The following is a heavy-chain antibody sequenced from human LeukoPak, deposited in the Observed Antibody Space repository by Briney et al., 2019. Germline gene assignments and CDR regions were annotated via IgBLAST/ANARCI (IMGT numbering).Heavy chain of an antibody. CDR1: GFTFDDYA. V-gene: IGHV3-9*01. CDR3: AKDIRGDYYDSSGLFGY. CDR2: ISWNSGSI. J-gene: IGHJ4*02. D-gene: IGHD3-22*01. Sequence: TGGSLRLSCAASGFTFDDYAMHWVRQAPGKGLEWVSGISWNSGSIGYADSVKGRFTISRDNAKNSLYLQMNSLRAEDTALYYCAKDIRGDYYDSSGLFGYWGQGTLVTVSS.